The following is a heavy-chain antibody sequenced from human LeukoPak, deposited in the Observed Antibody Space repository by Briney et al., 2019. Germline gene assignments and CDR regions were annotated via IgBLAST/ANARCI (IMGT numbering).Heavy chain of an antibody. D-gene: IGHD6-13*01. CDR2: INWNGGST. Sequence: GGSLRLSCAASGFTFDDYGMSWVRQAPGKGLEWVSGINWNGGSTGYADSVKGRFTISRGNAKNSLYLQMNSLRAEDTALYYCARDGPGYSSSWYGDYWGQGTLVTVSS. CDR1: GFTFDDYG. CDR3: ARDGPGYSSSWYGDY. V-gene: IGHV3-20*04. J-gene: IGHJ4*02.